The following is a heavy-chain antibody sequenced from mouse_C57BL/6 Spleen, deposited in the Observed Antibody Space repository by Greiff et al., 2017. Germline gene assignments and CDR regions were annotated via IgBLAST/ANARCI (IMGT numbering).Heavy chain of an antibody. CDR1: GYAFSSYW. CDR3: ARAGTGTFGY. V-gene: IGHV1-80*01. Sequence: QVQLKQSGAELVKPGASVKISCKASGYAFSSYWMNWVKQRPGQGLEWIGQIYPGAGDTTYNGKFKGPATLTADKSSSTAYMQLRSLTSEDSAVYFCARAGTGTFGYWGQGTTLTVSS. D-gene: IGHD3-3*01. CDR2: IYPGAGDT. J-gene: IGHJ2*01.